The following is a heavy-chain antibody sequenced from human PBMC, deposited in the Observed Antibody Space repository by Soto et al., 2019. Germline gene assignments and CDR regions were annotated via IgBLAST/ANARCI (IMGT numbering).Heavy chain of an antibody. V-gene: IGHV3-30*01. D-gene: IGHD6-13*01. J-gene: IGHJ4*02. CDR1: GFTFRSYA. CDR2: ISYDGTNK. Sequence: QVQLVESGGGVVQPGRSLRLSCAASGFTFRSYAMDWVRQAPGKGLEWVAVISYDGTNKYYADSVKGRFTISRDNSKNTLSLQMNSLRAEDTAVYYCARGASNSWSDYWGQGTLVTVSS. CDR3: ARGASNSWSDY.